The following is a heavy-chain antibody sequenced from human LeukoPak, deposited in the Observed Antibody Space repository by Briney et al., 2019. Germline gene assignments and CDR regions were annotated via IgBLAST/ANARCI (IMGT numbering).Heavy chain of an antibody. Sequence: SETLSLTCTVSGGSISSGGYYWSGFRQPPGKGLEGMGSIYYSGSTYYNPSLKSRVTISVDTSKNQFSLKLSSVTAADTAVYYCARRGGSTAGNAFDIWGQGTMVTVSS. J-gene: IGHJ3*02. CDR3: ARRGGSTAGNAFDI. V-gene: IGHV4-39*07. CDR1: GGSISSGGYY. D-gene: IGHD3-16*01. CDR2: IYYSGST.